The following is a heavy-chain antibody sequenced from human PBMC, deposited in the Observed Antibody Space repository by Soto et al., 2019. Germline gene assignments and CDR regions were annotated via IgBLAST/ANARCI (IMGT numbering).Heavy chain of an antibody. J-gene: IGHJ4*02. Sequence: QVQLVQSGAEVKKPGSSVKVSCKASGGTFRRYAISWVRQAPGQGLEWMGGIIPIFGTANYAQKFQGRVTISADESTSTAYMELSSLRSEDTAVYYCATAGYYDSSGYYYFDYWGQGTLVTVSS. CDR3: ATAGYYDSSGYYYFDY. CDR1: GGTFRRYA. CDR2: IIPIFGTA. V-gene: IGHV1-69*01. D-gene: IGHD3-22*01.